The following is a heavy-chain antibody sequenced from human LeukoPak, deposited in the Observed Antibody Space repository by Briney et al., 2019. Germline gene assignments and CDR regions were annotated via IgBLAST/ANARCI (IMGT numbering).Heavy chain of an antibody. Sequence: GGSLRLSCAASGFTFSSYAMSWVRQAPGKGLEWVSAISGSGGSTYYADSVKGRFTISRDNSKDTLYLQMNSLRAEDTAVYYCAKDYDSSGYYYYFDYWGQGTLVTVSS. CDR3: AKDYDSSGYYYYFDY. J-gene: IGHJ4*02. V-gene: IGHV3-23*01. D-gene: IGHD3-22*01. CDR1: GFTFSSYA. CDR2: ISGSGGST.